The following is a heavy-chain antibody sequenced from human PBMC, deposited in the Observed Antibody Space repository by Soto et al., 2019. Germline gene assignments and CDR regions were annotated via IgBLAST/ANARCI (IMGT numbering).Heavy chain of an antibody. CDR3: ARDAHKWGLSFAFDI. J-gene: IGHJ3*02. CDR1: GFTFSSYA. CDR2: IYSGGST. V-gene: IGHV3-66*01. Sequence: GGSLRLSCPASGFTFSSYAMSWVRQAPGKGLEWVSVIYSGGSTYYAGSVKGRFTISRDNSKNTLYLQMNSLRAEDTAVYYCARDAHKWGLSFAFDIWGQGTMVTVSS. D-gene: IGHD3-16*02.